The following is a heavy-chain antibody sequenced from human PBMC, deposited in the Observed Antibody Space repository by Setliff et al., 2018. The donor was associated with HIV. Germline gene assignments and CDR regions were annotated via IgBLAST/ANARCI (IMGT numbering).Heavy chain of an antibody. J-gene: IGHJ4*02. D-gene: IGHD1-1*01. CDR2: ISYDGSRI. Sequence: GGSLRLSCVASGFTFKDFAMYWVRQAPGKGLEWVSAISYDGSRIHYANSVKGRFTISRDNSKNTLYLQVNSLRPEDTAVYHCASARIPTGGTSNSFDYWGQGTLVTVSS. V-gene: IGHV3-30*03. CDR1: GFTFKDFA. CDR3: ASARIPTGGTSNSFDY.